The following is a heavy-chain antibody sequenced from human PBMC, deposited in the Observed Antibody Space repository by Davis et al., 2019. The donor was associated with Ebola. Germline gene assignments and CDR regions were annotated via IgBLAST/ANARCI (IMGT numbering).Heavy chain of an antibody. CDR2: IYYSGST. CDR1: GGSISSSSYY. V-gene: IGHV4-39*01. J-gene: IGHJ4*02. CDR3: ARHESLFDY. Sequence: MPGGSLRLSCTVSGGSISSSSYYWGWIRQPPGKGLEWIGSIYYSGSTYYNPSLKSRVTISVDTSKNQFSLKLSSVTAADTAVYYCARHESLFDYWGQGTLVTVSS.